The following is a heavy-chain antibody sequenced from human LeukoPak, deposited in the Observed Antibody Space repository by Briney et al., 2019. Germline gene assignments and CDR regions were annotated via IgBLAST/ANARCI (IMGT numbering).Heavy chain of an antibody. Sequence: ASVKVSCKASGGTFSSYAISWVRQAPGQGLEWMGGIIPIFGTANYAQKFQGRVTITTDESTSTAYMELSSLRSEDTAVYYCAKEMATIWAFDYWGQGTLVTVSS. CDR3: AKEMATIWAFDY. V-gene: IGHV1-69*05. D-gene: IGHD5-24*01. CDR1: GGTFSSYA. CDR2: IIPIFGTA. J-gene: IGHJ4*02.